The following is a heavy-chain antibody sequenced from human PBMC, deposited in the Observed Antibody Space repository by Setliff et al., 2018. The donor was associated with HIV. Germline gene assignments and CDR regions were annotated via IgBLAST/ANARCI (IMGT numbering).Heavy chain of an antibody. D-gene: IGHD4-4*01. CDR1: GFTFSSYA. Sequence: PGGSLRLSCAASGFTFSSYAMNWVRQAPGKGLEWVSGISTSGGGTYYADSVKGRFTISRDNSKNTLYLQMNSLRAEDTAVYYCAKGPVTDSEVYFDYWGQGTLVTVSS. CDR2: ISTSGGGT. V-gene: IGHV3-23*01. CDR3: AKGPVTDSEVYFDY. J-gene: IGHJ4*02.